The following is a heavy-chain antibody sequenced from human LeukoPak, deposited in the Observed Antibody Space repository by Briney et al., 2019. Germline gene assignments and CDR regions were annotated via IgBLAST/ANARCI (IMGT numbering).Heavy chain of an antibody. Sequence: PGGSLRLSCATSGFTFSDHYMDWVRQAPGKWLEWVGRSRNKANSYTTEYAASVKGRFTISRDDSKNSLYLQMNSLKTEDTAVYYCARGYCSRTSCYLEYFYGMDVWGKGTTVTVSS. CDR2: SRNKANSYTT. V-gene: IGHV3-72*01. CDR1: GFTFSDHY. J-gene: IGHJ6*04. D-gene: IGHD2-2*01. CDR3: ARGYCSRTSCYLEYFYGMDV.